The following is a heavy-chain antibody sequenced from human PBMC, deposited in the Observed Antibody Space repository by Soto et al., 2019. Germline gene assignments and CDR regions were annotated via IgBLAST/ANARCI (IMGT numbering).Heavy chain of an antibody. J-gene: IGHJ6*02. Sequence: QVQLVQSGAEVKKPGSSVKVSCKASGGTFSSYAISWVRQAPGQGLEWMGGIIPIFGTANYAQKFQGRVTITADESTSTAYMELSSLRSEDTAVYYCARVVPDCSSTSCPYTGMDVWGQGTTVTVSS. CDR2: IIPIFGTA. CDR3: ARVVPDCSSTSCPYTGMDV. CDR1: GGTFSSYA. V-gene: IGHV1-69*01. D-gene: IGHD2-2*01.